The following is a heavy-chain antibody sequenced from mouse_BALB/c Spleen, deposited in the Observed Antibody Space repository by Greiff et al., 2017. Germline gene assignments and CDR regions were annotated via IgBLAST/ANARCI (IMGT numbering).Heavy chain of an antibody. V-gene: IGHV3-6*02. J-gene: IGHJ4*01. Sequence: DVKLQESGPGLVKPSQSLSLTCSVTGYSITSGYYWNWIRQFPGNKLEWMGYISYDGSNNYNPSLKNRISITRDTSKNQFFLKLNSVTTEDTATYYCARYYGSRYYYAMDYWGQGTSVTVSS. D-gene: IGHD1-1*01. CDR2: ISYDGSN. CDR3: ARYYGSRYYYAMDY. CDR1: GYSITSGYY.